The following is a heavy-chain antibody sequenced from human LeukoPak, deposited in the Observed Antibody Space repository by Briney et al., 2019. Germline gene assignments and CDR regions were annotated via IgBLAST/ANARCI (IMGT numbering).Heavy chain of an antibody. Sequence: PSETLSLTCTVSGGSISSSSYYWGWIRQPPGKGLEWIGSIYYSGSTYYNPSLKSRVTISVDTSKNQFSLKLSSVTAADTAVYYCARGLKRWGPRHDAFDIWGQGTMVTVSS. CDR3: ARGLKRWGPRHDAFDI. J-gene: IGHJ3*02. V-gene: IGHV4-39*01. CDR2: IYYSGST. D-gene: IGHD7-27*01. CDR1: GGSISSSSYY.